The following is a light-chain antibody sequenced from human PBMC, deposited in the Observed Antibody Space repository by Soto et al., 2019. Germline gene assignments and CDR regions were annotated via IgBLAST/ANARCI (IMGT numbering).Light chain of an antibody. Sequence: QSVLTQPPSASGTPGQRVTISCSGGGSNIGSNTVNWYQQLPGTAPKLLIYKNTQRPSGVPDRFSGSKSGTSASLAISGLQSVDEADYYCSSYAGSSNVFGTGTKVTVL. V-gene: IGLV1-44*01. CDR1: GSNIGSNT. J-gene: IGLJ1*01. CDR2: KNT. CDR3: SSYAGSSNV.